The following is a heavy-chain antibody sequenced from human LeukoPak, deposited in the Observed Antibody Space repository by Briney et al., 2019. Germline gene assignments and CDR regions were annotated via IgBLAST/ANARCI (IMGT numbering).Heavy chain of an antibody. CDR1: GYTFTSYD. V-gene: IGHV1-8*01. CDR2: MNPTSGNT. J-gene: IGHJ2*01. Sequence: ASVRVSCKAAGYTFTSYDINWVRQAPGQGLEWMGWMNPTSGNTGYALKFQGRVTMTRDASIATAYMELSSLTSEDTALYYCTRMRGYTYGYWYLDLWGRGTPVTVSS. CDR3: TRMRGYTYGYWYLDL. D-gene: IGHD5-18*01.